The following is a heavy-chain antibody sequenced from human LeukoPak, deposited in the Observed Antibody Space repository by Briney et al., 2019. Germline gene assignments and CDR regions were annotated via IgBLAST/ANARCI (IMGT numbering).Heavy chain of an antibody. CDR3: AKDGDSSGYPNWFDP. J-gene: IGHJ5*02. CDR1: GFTFSSYD. V-gene: IGHV3-13*01. D-gene: IGHD3-22*01. CDR2: IGTAGDT. Sequence: GGSLRLSCAASGFTFSSYDMHWVRQATGKGLEWVSAIGTAGDTYYPDSVKGRFTISRDNSKNTLYLQMNSLRAEDTAVYYCAKDGDSSGYPNWFDPWGQGTLVTVSS.